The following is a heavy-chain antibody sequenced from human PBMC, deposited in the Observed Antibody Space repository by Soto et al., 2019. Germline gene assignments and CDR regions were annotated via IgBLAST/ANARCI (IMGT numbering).Heavy chain of an antibody. CDR1: EFTFSSYW. Sequence: VGSLRLSCAASEFTFSSYWMNWVRQAPGKGPEWVANIKQDGSEKYYVDSVRGRFTISRDNAKNSLYLQMNSLRAEDTAVYYCAREGYGANIDYWGQGTLVTVSS. CDR3: AREGYGANIDY. CDR2: IKQDGSEK. D-gene: IGHD2-8*01. J-gene: IGHJ4*02. V-gene: IGHV3-7*01.